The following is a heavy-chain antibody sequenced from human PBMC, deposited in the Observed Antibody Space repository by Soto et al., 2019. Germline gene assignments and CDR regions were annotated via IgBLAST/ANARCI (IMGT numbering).Heavy chain of an antibody. CDR1: GYTFTSYG. J-gene: IGHJ4*02. CDR2: ISAYNGNT. V-gene: IGHV1-18*01. D-gene: IGHD5-18*01. CDR3: GRVPPYRYGPMRDY. Sequence: ASVKVSCKASGYTFTSYGISWVRQAPGQGLEWMGWISAYNGNTNYAQKLQGRVTMTTDTSTSTAYMELRSLRSDDTAVYYCGRVPPYRYGPMRDYWGQGTQVTVSS.